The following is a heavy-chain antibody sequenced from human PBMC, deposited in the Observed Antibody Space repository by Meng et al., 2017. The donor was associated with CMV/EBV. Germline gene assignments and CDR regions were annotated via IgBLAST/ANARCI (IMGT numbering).Heavy chain of an antibody. J-gene: IGHJ2*01. D-gene: IGHD2-15*01. CDR2: ISSSSSYI. CDR3: AREPVDKDTPYSRDWYFDL. Sequence: GESLKISCAASGFTFSSYSMNWVRQAPGKGLEWVSSISSSSSYIYYADSVKGRFTISRDNAKNSLYLQMNSLRAEDTAVYYCAREPVDKDTPYSRDWYFDLWGRGTLVTVSS. V-gene: IGHV3-21*01. CDR1: GFTFSSYS.